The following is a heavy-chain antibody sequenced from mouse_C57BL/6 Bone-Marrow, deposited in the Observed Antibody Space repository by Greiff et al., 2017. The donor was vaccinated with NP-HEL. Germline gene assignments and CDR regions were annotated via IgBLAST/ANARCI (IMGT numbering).Heavy chain of an antibody. J-gene: IGHJ3*01. V-gene: IGHV5-17*01. CDR1: GFTFSDYG. Sequence: EVMLVESGGGLVKPGGSLKLSCAASGFTFSDYGMHWVRQAPEKGLEWVAYISSGSSTIYYADTVKGRFTISRDNAKNTLFLQMTSLRSEDTAMYYCARPGLGLVAYWGQGTLVTVSA. D-gene: IGHD4-1*01. CDR3: ARPGLGLVAY. CDR2: ISSGSSTI.